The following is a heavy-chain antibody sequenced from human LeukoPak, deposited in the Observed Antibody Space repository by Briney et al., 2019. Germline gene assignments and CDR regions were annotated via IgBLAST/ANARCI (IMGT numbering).Heavy chain of an antibody. V-gene: IGHV3-7*01. CDR2: IKQEGSEK. J-gene: IGHJ5*02. Sequence: GGSLRLSCAGSGFTISSYWMTWVRQAPGKGLEWVANIKQEGSEKYYVDSVKGRFTISRDNAKNSLYLQMNSLRAADTAVYYCGRDRLIGGLDPWGQGTLVTVSS. D-gene: IGHD3-3*01. CDR3: GRDRLIGGLDP. CDR1: GFTISSYW.